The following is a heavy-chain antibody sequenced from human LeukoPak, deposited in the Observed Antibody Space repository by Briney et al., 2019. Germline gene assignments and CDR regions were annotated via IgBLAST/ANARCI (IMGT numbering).Heavy chain of an antibody. V-gene: IGHV4-39*07. CDR3: ARGGIQLWLYYFDY. J-gene: IGHJ4*02. CDR1: GGSISSSSYY. Sequence: SETLSLTCTVSGGSISSSSYYWSWIRQPPGKGLEWIGEINHSGSTNYNPSLKSRVTISVDTSKNQFSLKLSSVTAADTAVYYCARGGIQLWLYYFDYWGQGTLVTVSS. D-gene: IGHD5-18*01. CDR2: INHSGST.